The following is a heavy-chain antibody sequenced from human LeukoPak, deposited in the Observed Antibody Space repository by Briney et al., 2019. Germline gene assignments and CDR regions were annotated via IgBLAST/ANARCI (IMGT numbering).Heavy chain of an antibody. V-gene: IGHV4-34*01. J-gene: IGHJ6*02. CDR2: INHSGST. D-gene: IGHD3-16*01. CDR1: GGSISTYY. Sequence: SETLSLTCSVSGGSISTYYWSWIRQPPGKGLEWIGEINHSGSTNYNPSLKSRVTISVDTSKNQFSLKLSSVTAADTAVYYCARGRGKVNYYGMDVWGQGTTVTVSS. CDR3: ARGRGKVNYYGMDV.